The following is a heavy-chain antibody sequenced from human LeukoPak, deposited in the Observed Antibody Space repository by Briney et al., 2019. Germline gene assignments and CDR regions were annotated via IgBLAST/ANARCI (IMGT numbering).Heavy chain of an antibody. CDR3: AVARYSSGWYVN. CDR1: GGSFSGYY. V-gene: IGHV4-34*01. Sequence: SETLSLTCAVYGGSFSGYYWSWIRQPPGKGLEWIGEINHSGSTNHNPSLKSRVTISVDTSKNQFSLKLSSVTAADTAVYYCAVARYSSGWYVNWGQGTLVTVSS. J-gene: IGHJ4*02. D-gene: IGHD6-19*01. CDR2: INHSGST.